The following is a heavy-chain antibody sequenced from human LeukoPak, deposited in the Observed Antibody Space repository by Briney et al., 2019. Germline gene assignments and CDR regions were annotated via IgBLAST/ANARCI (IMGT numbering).Heavy chain of an antibody. V-gene: IGHV3-74*01. CDR2: INSDGGII. Sequence: GGSLRLSCAASGFTFSSYWMHWVRQAPGKGLVWVSRINSDGGIIGYADSVKGRFTISRDNAKNTLYLQMNGLRAEDTAVYYCARASAGFDYWGQGALVTVSS. CDR3: ARASAGFDY. CDR1: GFTFSSYW. J-gene: IGHJ4*02.